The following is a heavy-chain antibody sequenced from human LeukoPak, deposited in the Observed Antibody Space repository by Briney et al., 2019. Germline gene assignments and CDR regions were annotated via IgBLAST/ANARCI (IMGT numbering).Heavy chain of an antibody. D-gene: IGHD3-10*01. V-gene: IGHV3-33*01. CDR3: ARGRYYYGSGSYYTGEYYFDY. Sequence: GGSLRPSCAASGFTFSSYGMDWVRQAPGKGLEWVAVIWYDGSNKYYADSVKGRFTISRDNSKNTLYLQMNSLRAEDTAVYYCARGRYYYGSGSYYTGEYYFDYWGQGTLVTVSS. CDR1: GFTFSSYG. CDR2: IWYDGSNK. J-gene: IGHJ4*02.